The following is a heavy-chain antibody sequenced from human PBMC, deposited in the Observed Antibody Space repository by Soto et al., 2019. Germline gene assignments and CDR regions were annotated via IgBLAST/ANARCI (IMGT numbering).Heavy chain of an antibody. D-gene: IGHD3-3*01. CDR3: ARDLRVVIPYSDY. V-gene: IGHV3-21*01. Sequence: GSLRLSCAASGFTFSSYSMNWVRQAPGKGLEWVSSISSSSSYIYYADSVKGRFTISRDNAKNSLYLQMNSLRAEDTAVYYCARDLRVVIPYSDYWGQGTLVTVSS. J-gene: IGHJ4*02. CDR1: GFTFSSYS. CDR2: ISSSSSYI.